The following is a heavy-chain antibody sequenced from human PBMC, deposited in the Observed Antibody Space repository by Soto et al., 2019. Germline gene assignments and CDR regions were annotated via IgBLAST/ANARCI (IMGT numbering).Heavy chain of an antibody. J-gene: IGHJ5*02. Sequence: QVRLVQSGAEVKRPGASVKVSCKTYGYSFTVYGISWVRQAPGQGLEWMGWMSTYTGDTNYARKFRGRVTMTTDISASTASMELRSLTSDDTAVYYCARDPGGAPGFDPGAREPRSSSPQ. CDR1: GYSFTVYG. V-gene: IGHV1-18*01. D-gene: IGHD3-10*01. CDR2: MSTYTGDT. CDR3: ARDPGGAPGFDP.